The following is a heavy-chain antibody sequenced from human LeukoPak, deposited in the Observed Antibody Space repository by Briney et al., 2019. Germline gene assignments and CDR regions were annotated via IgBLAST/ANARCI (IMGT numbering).Heavy chain of an antibody. CDR2: VSGSGDRT. Sequence: QTGGSLRLSCAASGFTFSSYAMSWVRQAPGKGLEWVSTVSGSGDRTYYADSVKGRFTISRDNSKNALYVQMNSLRAEDTAIYYCAKDTRGGHNYGIFDYWGQGALVTVSS. CDR1: GFTFSSYA. CDR3: AKDTRGGHNYGIFDY. J-gene: IGHJ4*02. D-gene: IGHD5-18*01. V-gene: IGHV3-23*01.